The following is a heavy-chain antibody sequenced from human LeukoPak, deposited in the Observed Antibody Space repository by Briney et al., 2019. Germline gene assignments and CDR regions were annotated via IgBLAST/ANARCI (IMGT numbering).Heavy chain of an antibody. J-gene: IGHJ5*02. Sequence: SETLSLTCTVSNGSISTYYWSWIRQPPGKGLEWIGYIYYSGSTNYNPSLKSRVTISVDTSKNQFSLKLSSVTAADTAVYYCARAPGDYGWFDPWGQGTLVTVSS. D-gene: IGHD4-17*01. CDR3: ARAPGDYGWFDP. CDR2: IYYSGST. CDR1: NGSISTYY. V-gene: IGHV4-59*08.